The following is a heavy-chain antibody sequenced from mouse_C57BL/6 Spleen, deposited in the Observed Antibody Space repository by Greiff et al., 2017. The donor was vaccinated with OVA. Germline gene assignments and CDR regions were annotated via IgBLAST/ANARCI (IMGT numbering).Heavy chain of an antibody. J-gene: IGHJ2*01. CDR1: GYTFTSYW. CDR3: ARGRGYDDSEVDY. CDR2: IDPADSYT. V-gene: IGHV1-69*01. Sequence: QVQLQQPGAELVMPGASVKLSCKASGYTFTSYWMHWVKQRPGQGLEWIGEIDPADSYTNYNQKFKGKSTLTVDKSSSTAYMQLSSLTSEDSAVYYCARGRGYDDSEVDYWGQGTTLTVSS. D-gene: IGHD2-2*01.